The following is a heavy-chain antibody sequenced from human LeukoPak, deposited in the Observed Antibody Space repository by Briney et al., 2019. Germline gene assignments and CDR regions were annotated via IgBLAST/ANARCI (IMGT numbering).Heavy chain of an antibody. CDR2: ISGSGGST. D-gene: IGHD1-26*01. CDR1: GFTFSRYA. V-gene: IGHV3-23*01. CDR3: AKDGRDTPSGWFDP. Sequence: GGSLRLSCAASGFTFSRYAMSWVRQAPGKGLEWVSGISGSGGSTYYADSVMGRFTISRDNSKNTLYLQMNSLRAEDTAVYYCAKDGRDTPSGWFDPWGQGTLVTVSS. J-gene: IGHJ5*02.